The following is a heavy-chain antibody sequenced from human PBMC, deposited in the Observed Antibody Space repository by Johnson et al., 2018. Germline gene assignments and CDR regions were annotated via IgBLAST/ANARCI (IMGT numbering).Heavy chain of an antibody. J-gene: IGHJ6*02. CDR2: ISSSSSTI. V-gene: IGHV3-48*02. CDR1: GFTFSSYS. CDR3: AAISYYYYYGMDV. Sequence: VQLQESGGGLVQXGGSLRLSCAASGFTFSSYSMNWVRQAPGKGLEWVSYISSSSSTIYYADSVKCRFTISRDNAKNSLYLQMNSLRDEDTAVYYCAAISYYYYYGMDVWGQGTTVTVSS.